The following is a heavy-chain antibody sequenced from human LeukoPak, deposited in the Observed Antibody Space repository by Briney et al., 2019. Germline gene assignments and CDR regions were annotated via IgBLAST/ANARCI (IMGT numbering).Heavy chain of an antibody. CDR1: GFTFSSYA. J-gene: IGHJ6*02. D-gene: IGHD4-17*01. V-gene: IGHV3-30-3*01. Sequence: GGSLGLSCAASGFTFSSYAMHWVRQAPGKGLEWVAVISYDGSNKYYADSVKGRFTISRDNSKNTLYLQMNSLRAEDTAVYYCARETTVTTAHYYYYYGMDVWGQGTTVTVSS. CDR2: ISYDGSNK. CDR3: ARETTVTTAHYYYYYGMDV.